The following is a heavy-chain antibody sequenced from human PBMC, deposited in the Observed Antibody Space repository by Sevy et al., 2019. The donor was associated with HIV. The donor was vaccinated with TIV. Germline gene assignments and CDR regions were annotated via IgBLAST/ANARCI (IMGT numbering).Heavy chain of an antibody. Sequence: ASVKVSCKASGYTFTGYYMHWVRQALGQGLEWMGRINPNSGGTNYAQKFQGRVTMTRDTSISTAYMELSRLRSDDTAVYYCARPQYYYDSSGYYYGDYYYYGMDVWGQGTTVTVSS. CDR1: GYTFTGYY. CDR2: INPNSGGT. CDR3: ARPQYYYDSSGYYYGDYYYYGMDV. D-gene: IGHD3-22*01. V-gene: IGHV1-2*06. J-gene: IGHJ6*02.